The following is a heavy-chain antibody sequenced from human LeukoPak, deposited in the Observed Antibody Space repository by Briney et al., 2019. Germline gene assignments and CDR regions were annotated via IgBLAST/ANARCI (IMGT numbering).Heavy chain of an antibody. D-gene: IGHD3-22*01. Sequence: GESLQISCLGAGYIFTTYWIGWGRPLPGKGLEWMGIIYPDDSDTTFSPSFQGQVTMSADKSINTSYLQWSSLKASDTATYYCARRDYDNHGHSFDIWGQGTMLTVSS. V-gene: IGHV5-51*01. CDR1: GYIFTTYW. J-gene: IGHJ3*02. CDR3: ARRDYDNHGHSFDI. CDR2: IYPDDSDT.